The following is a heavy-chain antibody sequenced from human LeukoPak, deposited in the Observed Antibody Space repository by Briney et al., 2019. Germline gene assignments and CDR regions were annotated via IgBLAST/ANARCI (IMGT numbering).Heavy chain of an antibody. V-gene: IGHV3-7*01. Sequence: PGGSLRLSCAASGFTFSGHGMHWVRQAPGKGLEWVANIKPDGNEKYFVDSVRGRFTISRDNAKNSLYLQMNSLRAEDTAVYFCARDLSGPSFYWGQGTLVTVSS. J-gene: IGHJ4*02. CDR2: IKPDGNEK. D-gene: IGHD2-15*01. CDR1: GFTFSGHG. CDR3: ARDLSGPSFY.